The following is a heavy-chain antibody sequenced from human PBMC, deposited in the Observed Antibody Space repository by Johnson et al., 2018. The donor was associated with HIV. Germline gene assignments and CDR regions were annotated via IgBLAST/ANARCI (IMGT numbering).Heavy chain of an antibody. V-gene: IGHV3-43D*03. D-gene: IGHD6-19*01. J-gene: IGHJ3*02. CDR2: ISWDGGST. CDR1: GFTFDDYA. Sequence: VQLVESGGVVVQPGGSLRLSCAASGFTFDDYAMHWVRQAPGTGLAWVSLISWDGGSTYYADSVKGRFTLSRDNSKNSLYLQRNSLRAEETALYSFAKGTGSGWSGSLDAFDIWGQGTMVTVSS. CDR3: AKGTGSGWSGSLDAFDI.